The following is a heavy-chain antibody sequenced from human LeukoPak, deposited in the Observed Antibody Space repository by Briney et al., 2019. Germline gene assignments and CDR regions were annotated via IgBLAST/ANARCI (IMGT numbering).Heavy chain of an antibody. V-gene: IGHV3-33*06. J-gene: IGHJ5*01. CDR1: GFTFSDYG. CDR2: IWYDRTNK. CDR3: AKDRGSYSTTADS. Sequence: PGGSLRLSCAASGFTFSDYGIHWVRQAPGKGLEWVAVIWYDRTNKYYGDSVKGRFTISRDNSKNTLYLQMNSLRAEDTAVYYCAKDRGSYSTTADSWGQGTLVTVSS. D-gene: IGHD1-26*01.